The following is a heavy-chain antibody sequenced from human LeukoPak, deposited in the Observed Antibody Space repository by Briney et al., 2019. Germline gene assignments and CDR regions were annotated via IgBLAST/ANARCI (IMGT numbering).Heavy chain of an antibody. J-gene: IGHJ6*04. CDR2: INHSGST. CDR1: GGSFSGYY. V-gene: IGHV4-34*01. D-gene: IGHD2-15*01. Sequence: SETLSLTCAVYGGSFSGYYWSWIRQPPGKGLEWIGEINHSGSTNYNPSLKSRVTISVDTSKNQFSPKLSSVTAADTAVYYCARTGGPIYCSGGSCSTRPALRYYYYYGMDVWGKGTTVTVSS. CDR3: ARTGGPIYCSGGSCSTRPALRYYYYYGMDV.